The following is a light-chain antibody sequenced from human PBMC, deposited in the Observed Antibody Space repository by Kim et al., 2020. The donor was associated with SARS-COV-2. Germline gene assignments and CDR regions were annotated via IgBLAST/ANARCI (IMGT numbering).Light chain of an antibody. CDR1: KLKNKY. Sequence: SYELTQPPSVSVSPGQTASIACSGDKLKNKYVTWYQQKPGQSPVVVIYQDKKRPSGIPERFSGSNSGNTATLTISGTQAMDEADYYCQAWDSTTVVFGGG. J-gene: IGLJ2*01. V-gene: IGLV3-1*01. CDR2: QDK. CDR3: QAWDSTTVV.